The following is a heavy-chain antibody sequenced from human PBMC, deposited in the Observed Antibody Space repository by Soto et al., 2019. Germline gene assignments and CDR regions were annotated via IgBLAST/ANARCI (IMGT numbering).Heavy chain of an antibody. Sequence: EVQLVASGGGLVKPGGSLRLSCAASGFTFSSYSMNWVRQAPGKGLEWVSSISSSSSYIYYADSVKGRFTISRDNAKNSLYLQMNSLRAEDTAVYYCAREAYDYIWGTFQPDAFDIWGQGTMVTVSS. CDR1: GFTFSSYS. J-gene: IGHJ3*02. V-gene: IGHV3-21*01. CDR3: AREAYDYIWGTFQPDAFDI. CDR2: ISSSSSYI. D-gene: IGHD3-16*01.